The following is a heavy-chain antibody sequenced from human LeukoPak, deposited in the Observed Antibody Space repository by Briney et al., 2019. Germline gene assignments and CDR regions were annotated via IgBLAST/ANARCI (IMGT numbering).Heavy chain of an antibody. CDR3: ARDRPCSGGSCYWVIDY. V-gene: IGHV1-46*01. J-gene: IGHJ4*02. D-gene: IGHD2-15*01. CDR1: GYTFTSYY. Sequence: ASVKASCKASGYTFTSYYMHWVRQAPGQGLEWMGIINPSGGSTSYAQKFQGRVTMTRDTSTSTVYMELSSLRSEDTAVYYCARDRPCSGGSCYWVIDYWGQGTLVTVSS. CDR2: INPSGGST.